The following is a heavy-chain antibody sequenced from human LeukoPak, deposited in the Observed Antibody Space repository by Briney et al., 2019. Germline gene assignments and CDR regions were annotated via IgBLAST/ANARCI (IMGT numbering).Heavy chain of an antibody. CDR3: ASARYDSSGRHGDFQH. CDR2: INPNSGGT. V-gene: IGHV1-2*02. Sequence: ASVKVSCKASGGTFSSYAISWVRQAPGQGLEWMGWINPNSGGTNYAQKFQGRVTMTRDTSISTAYMELSRLRSDDTAVYYCASARYDSSGRHGDFQHWGQGTLVTVSS. D-gene: IGHD3-22*01. J-gene: IGHJ1*01. CDR1: GGTFSSYA.